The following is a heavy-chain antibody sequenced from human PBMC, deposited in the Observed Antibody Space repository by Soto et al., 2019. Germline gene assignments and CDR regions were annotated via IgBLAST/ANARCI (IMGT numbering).Heavy chain of an antibody. V-gene: IGHV4-30-2*01. CDR1: GGSISSGGYS. D-gene: IGHD4-17*01. CDR2: IYHSGST. Sequence: SETLSLTCAVSGGSISSGGYSWSWIRQPPGKGLEWIGYIYHSGSTYYNPSLKSRVTISVDRSKNQFSLKLSSVTAADTAVYYCAGTYGRGWFDPWGQGTLVTVSS. J-gene: IGHJ5*02. CDR3: AGTYGRGWFDP.